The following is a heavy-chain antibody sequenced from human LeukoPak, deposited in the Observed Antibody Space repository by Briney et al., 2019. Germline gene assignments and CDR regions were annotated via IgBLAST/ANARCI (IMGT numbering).Heavy chain of an antibody. CDR1: GFTFSNYC. D-gene: IGHD1-1*01. J-gene: IGHJ4*02. Sequence: GGSLRLSCAPSGFTFSNYCMTWVRQPPGKGLEWVANIKQDGSAEYYVDSVKGRFTISKDNAKSSLYLQMNSLRAEDTAVYYCARHIDWKFDYWGQGTLVTVSS. CDR3: ARHIDWKFDY. CDR2: IKQDGSAE. V-gene: IGHV3-7*01.